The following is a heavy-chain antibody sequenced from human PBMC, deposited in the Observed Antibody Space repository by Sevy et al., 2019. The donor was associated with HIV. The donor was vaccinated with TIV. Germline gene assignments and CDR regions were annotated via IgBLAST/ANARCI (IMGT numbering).Heavy chain of an antibody. Sequence: GGSLRLSCAASGFTFSGYAMNWVRQAPGKGLEWVSAINGKGRSTHYADSVEGRFTISRDNSKNTVYLQMNSLRAEDRAVYYCAKTINAGGGVVPSANYYYFGLDVGGQGTTVTVSS. CDR2: INGKGRST. CDR1: GFTFSGYA. J-gene: IGHJ6*02. CDR3: AKTINAGGGVVPSANYYYFGLDV. V-gene: IGHV3-23*01. D-gene: IGHD2-2*01.